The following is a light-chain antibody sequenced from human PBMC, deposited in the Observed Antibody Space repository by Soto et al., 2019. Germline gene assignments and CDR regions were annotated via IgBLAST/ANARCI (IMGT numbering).Light chain of an antibody. J-gene: IGLJ2*01. CDR3: SSYTSSSTPVV. CDR1: SRDVGGYNY. CDR2: DVS. V-gene: IGLV2-14*01. Sequence: QSALTQPASVSGSPGQSITISCAGTSRDVGGYNYVSWYQQHPGKAPKLMIYDVSNRPSGVSNRFSGSKSGNTASLTISGLQAEDEADYYCSSYTSSSTPVVCGGGTKVTVL.